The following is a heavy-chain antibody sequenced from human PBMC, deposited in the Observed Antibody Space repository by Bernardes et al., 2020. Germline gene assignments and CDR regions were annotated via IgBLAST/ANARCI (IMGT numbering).Heavy chain of an antibody. J-gene: IGHJ3*02. D-gene: IGHD2-2*02. CDR3: ARSIGVPAAILGGTWRAFDI. Sequence: SVKVSCKASGGTFSSYAISWVRQAPGQGLEWMGGIIPIFGTANYAQKFQGRVTITADESTSTAYMELSSLRSEDTAVYYCARSIGVPAAILGGTWRAFDIWGQGTMVTVSS. V-gene: IGHV1-69*13. CDR1: GGTFSSYA. CDR2: IIPIFGTA.